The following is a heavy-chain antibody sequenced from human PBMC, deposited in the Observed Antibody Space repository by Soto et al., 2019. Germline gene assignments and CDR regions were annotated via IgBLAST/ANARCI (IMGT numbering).Heavy chain of an antibody. V-gene: IGHV1-46*01. J-gene: IGHJ2*01. CDR1: GYTFSSNF. CDR2: INPSDGST. D-gene: IGHD1-26*01. Sequence: QVQLVQSGAEVKKPGASMKISCTASGYTFSSNFIHWVRQAPGPSPEWMGLINPSDGSTTYAHSVLCRFTWTRDTSTRTVYMELSSLRFEDAAVYYCARVNSGAFWYFDLWGSGTLVTVSS. CDR3: ARVNSGAFWYFDL.